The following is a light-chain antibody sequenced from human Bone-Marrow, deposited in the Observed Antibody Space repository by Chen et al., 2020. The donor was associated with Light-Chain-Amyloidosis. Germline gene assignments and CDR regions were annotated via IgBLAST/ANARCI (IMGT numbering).Light chain of an antibody. CDR3: AAWDSSLNGYV. Sequence: QSVLTQPPSAFGTPGQRVTISCSGSRSNIGINNVYWYHHIPGSVPSLLIHRNNQRPSGIPDRFSADKSGTSAFLTSSGMRSESEADYNCAAWDSSLNGYVFATGTKVIVL. V-gene: IGLV1-47*01. CDR2: RNN. CDR1: RSNIGINN. J-gene: IGLJ1*01.